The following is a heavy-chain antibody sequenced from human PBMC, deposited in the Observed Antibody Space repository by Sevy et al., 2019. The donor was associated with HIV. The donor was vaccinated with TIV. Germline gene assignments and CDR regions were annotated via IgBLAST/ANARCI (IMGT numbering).Heavy chain of an antibody. V-gene: IGHV3-7*01. CDR3: VRAIGAAGSY. J-gene: IGHJ4*02. CDR2: IKEDGSVK. Sequence: GGSLRLSCEASGFTFSSYWMSWVRQAPGKGLEWVANIKEDGSVKYDVDSVKGRFTISRDNAKNSVYLQMNSLRAEDTALYYCVRAIGAAGSYWGQGTLVTVSS. CDR1: GFTFSSYW. D-gene: IGHD6-13*01.